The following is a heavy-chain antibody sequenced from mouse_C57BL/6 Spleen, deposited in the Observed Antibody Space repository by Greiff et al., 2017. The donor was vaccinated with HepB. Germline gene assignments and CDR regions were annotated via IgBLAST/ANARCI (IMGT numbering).Heavy chain of an antibody. D-gene: IGHD2-3*01. V-gene: IGHV7-1*01. Sequence: EVQVVDSGGGLVQSGRSLRLSCATSGFTFSDFYMEWVRQAPGKGLGWIAASRNKANDYTTEYSASVKGRFIVSRDTSQSILYLQMNALRAEDTAIYYCARDAYDGYYYYAMDYWGQGTSVTVSS. CDR1: GFTFSDFY. CDR3: ARDAYDGYYYYAMDY. J-gene: IGHJ4*01. CDR2: SRNKANDYTT.